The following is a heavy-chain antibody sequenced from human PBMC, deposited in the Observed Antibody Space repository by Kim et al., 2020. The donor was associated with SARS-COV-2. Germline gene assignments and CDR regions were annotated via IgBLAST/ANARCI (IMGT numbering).Heavy chain of an antibody. V-gene: IGHV4-38-2*02. Sequence: SETLSLTCTVSGYSISIGYYWGWIRQPPRKGLEWIGSIYHSGSTYYNPSLKSRVTISVDTSKNQFSLKLSSVTAADTAVYYCARVDSGSYSRYFDLWGRGTLVTVSS. CDR2: IYHSGST. CDR1: GYSISIGYY. D-gene: IGHD1-26*01. J-gene: IGHJ2*01. CDR3: ARVDSGSYSRYFDL.